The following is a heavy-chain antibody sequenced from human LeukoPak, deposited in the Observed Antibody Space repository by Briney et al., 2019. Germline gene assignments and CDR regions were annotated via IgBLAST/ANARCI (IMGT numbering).Heavy chain of an antibody. CDR3: ASSRLNDYGDKDDAFDI. Sequence: SSVKVSCKASGGTFSSYAISWVRQAPGQGLEWMGGIIPICGTANYAHKFQGRVTITADESTSTAYMELSSLRSEDTAVYYCASSRLNDYGDKDDAFDIWGQGTMVTVS. D-gene: IGHD4-17*01. CDR2: IIPICGTA. J-gene: IGHJ3*02. V-gene: IGHV1-69*13. CDR1: GGTFSSYA.